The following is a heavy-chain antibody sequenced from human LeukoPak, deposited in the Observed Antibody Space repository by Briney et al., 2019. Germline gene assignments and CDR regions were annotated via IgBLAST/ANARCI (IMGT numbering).Heavy chain of an antibody. Sequence: SETLSLTCTVSGGSISSDYWSWIRQPPGKGLEWIGYVYYSGITNYNPSLKSRVTISVGTSKNHFSLKLTSVTAADTAVYYCARLLGWSGPINWFDPWGRGTLVTVSS. CDR3: ARLLGWSGPINWFDP. V-gene: IGHV4-59*08. CDR1: GGSISSDY. D-gene: IGHD3-3*01. CDR2: VYYSGIT. J-gene: IGHJ5*02.